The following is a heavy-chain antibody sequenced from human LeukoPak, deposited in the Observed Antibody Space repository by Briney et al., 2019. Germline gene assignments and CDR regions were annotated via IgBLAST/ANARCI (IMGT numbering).Heavy chain of an antibody. CDR3: ARVQYDFWSGLSIYYYYMDV. J-gene: IGHJ6*03. V-gene: IGHV4-59*01. D-gene: IGHD3-3*01. Sequence: PSETLSLTCTVSGGSISSYYWSWIRQPPGKGLEWIGYIYYSGSTNYNPSLKSRVTISVDTSKNQFSLKLSSVTAADTAVYYCARVQYDFWSGLSIYYYYMDVWGKGTTVTVSS. CDR1: GGSISSYY. CDR2: IYYSGST.